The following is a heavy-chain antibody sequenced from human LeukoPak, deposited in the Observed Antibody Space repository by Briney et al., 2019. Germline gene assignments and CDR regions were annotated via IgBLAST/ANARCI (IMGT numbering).Heavy chain of an antibody. CDR3: AKDGSMPWGYYMYV. Sequence: GGSLRLSCAASGFTFSNYNMKWVRQAPGKGLEGGSYISGSSSYIYYEDSVKGRITISRDNAKNSLYLEMNSLRAEDTAVYYCAKDGSMPWGYYMYVWGKGTTVTISS. D-gene: IGHD2/OR15-2a*01. CDR2: ISGSSSYI. J-gene: IGHJ6*03. V-gene: IGHV3-21*01. CDR1: GFTFSNYN.